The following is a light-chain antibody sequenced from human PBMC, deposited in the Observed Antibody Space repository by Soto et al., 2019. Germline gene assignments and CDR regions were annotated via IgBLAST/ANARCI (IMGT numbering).Light chain of an antibody. V-gene: IGLV2-14*01. Sequence: QSALTQPASVSGSPGQSITISCTGSSSDVGAYNYVSWYQQHPGKAPRLMIYEVTNRPSGVSNRFSGSKSGNTASLTISGLRAEEEADYYGSSYTSGSTLVVFGGGTKLTVL. CDR3: SSYTSGSTLVV. CDR2: EVT. J-gene: IGLJ2*01. CDR1: SSDVGAYNY.